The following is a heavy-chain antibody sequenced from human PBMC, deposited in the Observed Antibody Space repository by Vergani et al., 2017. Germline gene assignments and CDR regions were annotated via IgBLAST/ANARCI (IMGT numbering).Heavy chain of an antibody. J-gene: IGHJ5*02. V-gene: IGHV4-38-2*01. D-gene: IGHD3-10*01. CDR2: IYHTGSA. CDR3: VRTVALWFGETKDGGWFDP. Sequence: QVQLLESGPGLLKPSETLSLTCSVSGYSITSAYYWGWIRQPPGRGLEWIGSIYHTGSAYYNPSLKSRVTVSVDTSMNQVSLELNSVTAEDTAVYYCVRTVALWFGETKDGGWFDPWGQGTLVTVTS. CDR1: GYSITSAYY.